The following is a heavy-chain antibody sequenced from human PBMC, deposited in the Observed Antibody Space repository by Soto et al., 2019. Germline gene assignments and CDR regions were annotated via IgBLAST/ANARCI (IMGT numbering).Heavy chain of an antibody. CDR2: ISVYNGNI. CDR1: SHTLTTYG. D-gene: IGHD2-2*01. Sequence: ASVKVSCKASSHTLTTYGISWVRQAPGQGLEWMGWISVYNGNINYAQKFQGRVTMTTDTSTNIAYMELRSLRSDDTAVYYCARAGPPSYPLLCGWFDPWGQGTPVTVSS. CDR3: ARAGPPSYPLLCGWFDP. J-gene: IGHJ5*02. V-gene: IGHV1-18*04.